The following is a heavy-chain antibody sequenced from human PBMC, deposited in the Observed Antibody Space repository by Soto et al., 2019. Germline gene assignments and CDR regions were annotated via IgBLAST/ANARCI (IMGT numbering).Heavy chain of an antibody. Sequence: QVQLQQSGPGLVKPSQTLSLTCAISGDSVSDNSAAWNWIRQSPSRGLEWLGRTYYRSKWYSDYAVSVRSRITINSDTSKSQFSLQLNSVTPEDTAVYYCTRDGYSSSYDFDYWGQGTLVTVSS. CDR3: TRDGYSSSYDFDY. CDR1: GDSVSDNSAA. V-gene: IGHV6-1*01. D-gene: IGHD6-6*01. J-gene: IGHJ4*02. CDR2: TYYRSKWYS.